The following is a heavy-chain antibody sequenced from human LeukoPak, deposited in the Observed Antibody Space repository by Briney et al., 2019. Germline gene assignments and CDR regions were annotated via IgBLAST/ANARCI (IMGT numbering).Heavy chain of an antibody. CDR2: IWNDGSKK. D-gene: IGHD3-16*01. V-gene: IGHV3-33*08. J-gene: IGHJ4*02. CDR1: GFSFSTFG. Sequence: GGSLRLSCAASGFSFSTFGMHWARRAPGKGLGGVAVIWNDGSKKFYAESVKGRFTISRDNSQNTLYLQMNRLRAEDTAVYYCGRDSLGGDYWGQGTLVTVSS. CDR3: GRDSLGGDY.